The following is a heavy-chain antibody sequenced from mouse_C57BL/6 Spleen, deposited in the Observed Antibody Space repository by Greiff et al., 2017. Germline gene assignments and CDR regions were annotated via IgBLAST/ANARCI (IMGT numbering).Heavy chain of an antibody. D-gene: IGHD4-1*01. Sequence: ESGPGLVKPSQSLSLTCSVTGYSITSGYYWNWIRQFPGNKLEWMGYISYDGSNNYNPSLKNRISITRDTSKNQFFLKLNSVTTEDTASYYCAGKRVGHYFDDWGQGTTLTVSS. J-gene: IGHJ2*01. CDR1: GYSITSGYY. CDR3: AGKRVGHYFDD. V-gene: IGHV3-6*01. CDR2: ISYDGSN.